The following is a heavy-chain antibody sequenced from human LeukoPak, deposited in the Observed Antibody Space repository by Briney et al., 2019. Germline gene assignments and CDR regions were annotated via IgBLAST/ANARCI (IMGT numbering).Heavy chain of an antibody. J-gene: IGHJ4*02. D-gene: IGHD4-23*01. CDR2: IWYDGSNK. V-gene: IGHV3-30*02. Sequence: GGSLRLSCAASGFTFSNYGMHWVRQAPGKGLEWVAFIWYDGSNKYYADSVKGRFTISRDNSKNTVYLQMNSLRAEDTAVYYSAKVLAVTSYGAKSIFDHWGQGTLVTVSS. CDR1: GFTFSNYG. CDR3: AKVLAVTSYGAKSIFDH.